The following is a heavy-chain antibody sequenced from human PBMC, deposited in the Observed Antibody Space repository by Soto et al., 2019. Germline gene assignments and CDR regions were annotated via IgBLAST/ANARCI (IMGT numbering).Heavy chain of an antibody. CDR3: ARDRSGWYCGMDV. J-gene: IGHJ6*02. V-gene: IGHV3-48*04. Sequence: GGSLRLSCAASGSTFSSYSMNWVRQAPGKGLEWVSYISSSSSTIYYADSVKGRFTISRDNAKNSLYLQMNSLRAEDSAVYYCARDRSGWYCGMDVWGQGTTVTVSS. CDR2: ISSSSSTI. CDR1: GSTFSSYS. D-gene: IGHD6-19*01.